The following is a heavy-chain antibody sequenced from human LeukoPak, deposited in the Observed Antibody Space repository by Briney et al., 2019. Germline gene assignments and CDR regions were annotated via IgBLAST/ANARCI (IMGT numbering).Heavy chain of an antibody. CDR2: IYYSGST. CDR1: GGSISSYY. D-gene: IGHD6-13*01. J-gene: IGHJ5*02. V-gene: IGHV4-59*01. CDR3: AGEGQQLPTFDP. Sequence: SETLSLTCTVSGGSISSYYWSWIRQPPGKGLEWIGYIYYSGSTNYNPSLKSRVTISVDTSKNQFSLKLSSVTAADTAVYYCAGEGQQLPTFDPWGQGTLVTVSS.